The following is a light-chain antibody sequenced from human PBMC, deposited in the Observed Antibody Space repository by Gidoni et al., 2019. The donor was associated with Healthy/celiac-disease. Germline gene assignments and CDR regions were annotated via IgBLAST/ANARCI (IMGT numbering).Light chain of an antibody. J-gene: IGKJ1*01. CDR1: QRVSSN. V-gene: IGKV3-15*01. CDR3: QQYNNCPPWT. Sequence: EIVMTQSPATLSVSPGERATLSCRASQRVSSNLAWYQQKPGQAPRLLIYGASTRDTGIPARFSGSGSGTEFPTIISSMQYEDFVVYYCQQYNNCPPWTFGQGTKVEIK. CDR2: GAS.